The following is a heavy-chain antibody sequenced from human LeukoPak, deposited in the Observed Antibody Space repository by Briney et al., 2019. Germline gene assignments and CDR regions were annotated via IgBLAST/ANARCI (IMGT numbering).Heavy chain of an antibody. CDR2: ISGSGGST. CDR3: ARGISAASTVGAFDI. CDR1: GFTFSSYA. Sequence: PGGSLRLSCAASGFTFSSYAMSWVRQAPGKGLEWVSAISGSGGSTYYADSVKGRFTISRDNAKNSLYLQMNSLRAEDTALYYCARGISAASTVGAFDIWGQGTMVTVSS. V-gene: IGHV3-23*01. J-gene: IGHJ3*02. D-gene: IGHD6-13*01.